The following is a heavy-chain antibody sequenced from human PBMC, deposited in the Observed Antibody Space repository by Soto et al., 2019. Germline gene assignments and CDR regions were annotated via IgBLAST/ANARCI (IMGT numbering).Heavy chain of an antibody. CDR1: GGSISSYY. CDR3: ARLSYSYVLFDY. D-gene: IGHD5-18*01. Sequence: SETLSLTCTVSGGSISSYYWSWIRQPPGKGLEWIGYIYYSGSTNYNPSLKSRVTISVDTSKNQFSLKLSSVTAADTAVYYCARLSYSYVLFDYWGQGTLVTVSS. J-gene: IGHJ4*02. V-gene: IGHV4-59*01. CDR2: IYYSGST.